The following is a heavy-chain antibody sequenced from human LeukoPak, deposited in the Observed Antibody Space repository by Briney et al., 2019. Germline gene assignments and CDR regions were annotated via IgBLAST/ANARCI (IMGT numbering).Heavy chain of an antibody. CDR2: INRSGST. CDR3: ARASSAVNLDY. V-gene: IGHV4-34*01. CDR1: GGSFSGYY. J-gene: IGHJ4*02. D-gene: IGHD4-17*01. Sequence: SETLSLTCAVYGGSFSGYYWSWIRQPPGKGLEWIGEINRSGSTNYNPSLKSRVTISVDTSKNQFSLKLSSVTAADTAVYYCARASSAVNLDYWGQGTLVTVSS.